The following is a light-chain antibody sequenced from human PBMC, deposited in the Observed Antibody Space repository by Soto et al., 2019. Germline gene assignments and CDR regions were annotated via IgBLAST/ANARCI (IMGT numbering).Light chain of an antibody. CDR1: QTVGTF. CDR3: QHRTNWPRT. CDR2: DAS. J-gene: IGKJ2*01. V-gene: IGKV3-11*01. Sequence: EIVLTRSTAILSLSPGERATLSYRASQTVGTFLAWYQQKPGQAPRLVIYDASKRATGIPARFSGTGSGTDFALTISSIEPEDFAVYYCQHRTNWPRTFGQGTKLDIK.